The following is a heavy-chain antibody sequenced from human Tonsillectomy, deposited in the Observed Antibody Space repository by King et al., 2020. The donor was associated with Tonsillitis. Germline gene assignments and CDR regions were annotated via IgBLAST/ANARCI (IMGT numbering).Heavy chain of an antibody. J-gene: IGHJ6*03. D-gene: IGHD2-15*01. V-gene: IGHV4-30-4*01. CDR2: IYDSDIT. CDR1: GVSISNDNYY. CDR3: ARVRIADFSHYYMDV. Sequence: LQLQESGPGLVQPSQTLSLTCTVSGVSISNDNYYWNWIRQPPGKGLEWIGHIYDSDITHYSTSLKSRVTISKDTSKNQFSLKLRSVTAADTAVYFCARVRIADFSHYYMDVWGKGTTVTVSS.